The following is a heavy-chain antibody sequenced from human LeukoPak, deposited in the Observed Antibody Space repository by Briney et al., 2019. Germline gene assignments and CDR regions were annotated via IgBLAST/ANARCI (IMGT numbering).Heavy chain of an antibody. J-gene: IGHJ5*02. CDR2: IWNDGGDK. CDR1: GFTFSTYA. Sequence: GGSLRLSCTASGFTFSTYAMHWVRQAPGKGLEWVAVIWNDGGDKYYADSVKGRFTISRDNSKNTLYLQMNSLRAEDTAVYYCARDLSRDWFDPWGQGTLVTVSS. CDR3: ARDLSRDWFDP. V-gene: IGHV3-33*01.